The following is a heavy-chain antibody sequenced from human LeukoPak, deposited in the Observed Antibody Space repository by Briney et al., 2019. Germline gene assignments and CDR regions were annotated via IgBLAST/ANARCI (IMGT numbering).Heavy chain of an antibody. CDR3: ARVGLITIFGVVITNRDAFDI. V-gene: IGHV4-34*01. J-gene: IGHJ3*02. CDR1: GGSISSYY. Sequence: SETLSLTCTVSGGSISSYYWSWIRQPPGKGLEWIGEINHSGSTNYNPSLKSRVTISVDTSKNQFSLKLSSVTAADTAVYYCARVGLITIFGVVITNRDAFDIWGQGTMVTVSS. D-gene: IGHD3-3*01. CDR2: INHSGST.